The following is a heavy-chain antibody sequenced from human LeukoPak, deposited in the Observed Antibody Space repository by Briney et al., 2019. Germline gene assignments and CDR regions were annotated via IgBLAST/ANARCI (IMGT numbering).Heavy chain of an antibody. V-gene: IGHV4-34*01. CDR2: INHSGST. CDR3: ARGVGATRGYYFDY. Sequence: SETLSLTCAVYGGSFSGYYWSWIRQPPGKGLEWIGEINHSGSTNYNPSLKSRVTISVDTSKSQFSLKLSSVTAADTAVYYCARGVGATRGYYFDYWGQGTLVTVSS. CDR1: GGSFSGYY. J-gene: IGHJ4*02. D-gene: IGHD1-26*01.